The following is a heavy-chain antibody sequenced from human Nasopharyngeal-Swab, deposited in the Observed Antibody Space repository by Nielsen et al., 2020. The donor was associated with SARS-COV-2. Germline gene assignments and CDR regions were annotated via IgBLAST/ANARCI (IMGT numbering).Heavy chain of an antibody. V-gene: IGHV1-18*01. J-gene: IGHJ6*03. CDR2: ISAYNGNT. CDR1: GYTFTSYG. D-gene: IGHD3-10*01. CDR3: ARAVSWFGELSHYYYYMDI. Sequence: ASVKVSCKASGYTFTSYGISWVRQAPGQGLELMGWISAYNGNTNYAQKLQGRVTMTTDTSTSTAYMELRSLRSDDTAVYYCARAVSWFGELSHYYYYMDIWGKGTTVTVSS.